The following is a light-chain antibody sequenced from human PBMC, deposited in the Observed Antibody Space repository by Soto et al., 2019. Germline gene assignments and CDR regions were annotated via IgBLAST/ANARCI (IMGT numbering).Light chain of an antibody. V-gene: IGKV1-8*01. CDR2: AAS. Sequence: AIRMTQSPSSLSASTRDRVTITCRASQGISSYLAWYQQKPGKAPKLLIYAASTLQSGVPSRFSGSGSGTDFTLTTICLQSEAFATYYCHQYYSYPLTFGGGTKVEIK. CDR1: QGISSY. CDR3: HQYYSYPLT. J-gene: IGKJ4*01.